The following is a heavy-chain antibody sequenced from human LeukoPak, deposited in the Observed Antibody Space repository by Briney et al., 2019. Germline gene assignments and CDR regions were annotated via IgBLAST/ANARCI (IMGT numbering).Heavy chain of an antibody. Sequence: GGSLRLSCAASGFTFSSYAMHWVRQAPGKGLEWVAVISYDGSNKYYADSVKGRFTISRDNSKNTLYLQMNSLRAEDTAVYYCAREGPHCSGGSCYDLAYFDYWGQGTLVTVSS. CDR2: ISYDGSNK. CDR1: GFTFSSYA. J-gene: IGHJ4*02. V-gene: IGHV3-30*04. CDR3: AREGPHCSGGSCYDLAYFDY. D-gene: IGHD2-15*01.